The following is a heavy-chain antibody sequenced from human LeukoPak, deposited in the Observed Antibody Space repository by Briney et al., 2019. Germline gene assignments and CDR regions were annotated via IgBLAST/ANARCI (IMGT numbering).Heavy chain of an antibody. V-gene: IGHV3-23*01. CDR2: ISGSGGRT. D-gene: IGHD2-21*02. J-gene: IGHJ1*01. CDR3: VKEKLAYCGGDCFGEYFQD. CDR1: GFTFSSYE. Sequence: GGSLRLSCAASGFTFSSYEMNWVRQAPGKGLEWISVISGSGGRTSYADSVKGRFIISRNNSKNTLHLQMHSLRAEDTAVYYCVKEKLAYCGGDCFGEYFQDWGQGTLVTVSS.